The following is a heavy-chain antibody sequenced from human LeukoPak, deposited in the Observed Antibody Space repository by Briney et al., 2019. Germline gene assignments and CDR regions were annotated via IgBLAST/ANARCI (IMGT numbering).Heavy chain of an antibody. CDR1: GGSISNSLYH. D-gene: IGHD1-14*01. CDR2: IYYTGNT. Sequence: PSETLSLTRPVSGGSISNSLYHWGWVRQPPGEGLEWIGSIYYTGNTYYNPSLKGRVTISVDTSNNQFSLKLSSVIAADTAVYYCTRLRDGTPGDYWGQGTLVTVSS. CDR3: TRLRDGTPGDY. V-gene: IGHV4-39*01. J-gene: IGHJ4*02.